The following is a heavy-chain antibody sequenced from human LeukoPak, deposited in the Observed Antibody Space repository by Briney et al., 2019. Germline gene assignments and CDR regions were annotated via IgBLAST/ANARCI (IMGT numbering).Heavy chain of an antibody. J-gene: IGHJ4*02. D-gene: IGHD5-18*01. CDR3: AREETWIQLWSTIYYFDY. CDR2: ISSSGSTI. V-gene: IGHV3-11*04. CDR1: GFTFSDYY. Sequence: GGSLRLSCAASGFTFSDYYMSWIRQAPGKGLEWVSYISSSGSTIYYADSVKGRFTISRDNAKNSLYLQMNSLRAEDTAVYYCAREETWIQLWSTIYYFDYWGQGTLVTVSS.